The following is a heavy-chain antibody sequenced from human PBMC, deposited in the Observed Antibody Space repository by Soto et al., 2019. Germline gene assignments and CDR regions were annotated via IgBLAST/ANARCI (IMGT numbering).Heavy chain of an antibody. Sequence: EVQLVESGGGLVQPGGSLRLSCAASGFTFSSYWMSWVRQAPGKGLEWVANIKQDGSEKYYVDSVKGRFTISRDNAKNSLYLQMNSLRAEDTAVYYCARYSGYVDHPVDYWGQGTLVTVSS. V-gene: IGHV3-7*04. CDR3: ARYSGYVDHPVDY. CDR1: GFTFSSYW. J-gene: IGHJ4*02. CDR2: IKQDGSEK. D-gene: IGHD5-12*01.